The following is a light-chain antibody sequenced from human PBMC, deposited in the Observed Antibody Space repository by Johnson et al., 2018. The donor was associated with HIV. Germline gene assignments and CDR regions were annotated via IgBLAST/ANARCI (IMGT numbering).Light chain of an antibody. V-gene: IGLV1-51*01. CDR1: SSNIGNNY. Sequence: QSVLTQPPSVSAAPGQKVTISCSGSSSNIGNNYVSWYRQLPGTAPKLLIYDNNKRPSGIPDRFSGSKSGTSATLGITGLQTGDEADYYCGTWDSSRSGYVFGTGTKVTVL. J-gene: IGLJ1*01. CDR3: GTWDSSRSGYV. CDR2: DNN.